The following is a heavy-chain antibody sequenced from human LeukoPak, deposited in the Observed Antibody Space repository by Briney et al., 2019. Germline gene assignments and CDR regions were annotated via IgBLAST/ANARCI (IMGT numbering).Heavy chain of an antibody. CDR3: ARGRRASTYYYGSGGFDP. CDR2: INPNSGGT. J-gene: IGHJ5*02. D-gene: IGHD3-10*01. V-gene: IGHV1-2*06. CDR1: GYTFTGYY. Sequence: EASVKVSCKASGYTFTGYYMHWVRQAPGQGLEWMGRINPNSGGTNYAQKFQGRVTMTRDTFISTAYMELSRLRSDDTAVYYCARGRRASTYYYGSGGFDPWGQGTLVTVS.